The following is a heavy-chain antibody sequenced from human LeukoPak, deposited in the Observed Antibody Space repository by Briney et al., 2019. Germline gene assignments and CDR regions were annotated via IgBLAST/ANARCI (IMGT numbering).Heavy chain of an antibody. CDR3: ARDRLVGATFYYYYMDV. CDR1: GGSFSGYY. CDR2: IYYSGST. D-gene: IGHD1-26*01. J-gene: IGHJ6*03. Sequence: TSETLSLTCAVYGGSFSGYYWSRIRQPPGKGLEWIGYIYYSGSTNYNPSLKSRVTISVDTSKNQFSLKLSSVTAADTAVYYCARDRLVGATFYYYYMDVWGKGTTVTVSS. V-gene: IGHV4-59*01.